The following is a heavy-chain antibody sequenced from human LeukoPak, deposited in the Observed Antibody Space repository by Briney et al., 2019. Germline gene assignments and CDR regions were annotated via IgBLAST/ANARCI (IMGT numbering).Heavy chain of an antibody. D-gene: IGHD6-13*01. V-gene: IGHV1-8*02. CDR2: MNPNSGNT. CDR3: ARVGAWGQQLGY. CDR1: GYTFTSYG. Sequence: GASVKVSCKASGYTFTSYGISWVRQAPGQGLEWMGWMNPNSGNTGYAQKFQGRVTMTRNTSISTAYMELSSLRSEDTAVYYCARVGAWGQQLGYWGQGTLVTVSS. J-gene: IGHJ4*02.